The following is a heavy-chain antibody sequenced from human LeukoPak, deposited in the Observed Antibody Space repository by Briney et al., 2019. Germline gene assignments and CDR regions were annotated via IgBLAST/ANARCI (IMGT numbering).Heavy chain of an antibody. CDR3: ARDLDYYGSGSYI. Sequence: GVSLRLSCATSGFTFTDYYMSWVRQAPGKGLEWVANIKQDGSEKYYVDSVKGRFTISRDNAKNSLYLQMNSLRAEDTAVYYCARDLDYYGSGSYIWGQGTLVTVSS. CDR2: IKQDGSEK. V-gene: IGHV3-7*01. J-gene: IGHJ4*02. D-gene: IGHD3-10*01. CDR1: GFTFTDYY.